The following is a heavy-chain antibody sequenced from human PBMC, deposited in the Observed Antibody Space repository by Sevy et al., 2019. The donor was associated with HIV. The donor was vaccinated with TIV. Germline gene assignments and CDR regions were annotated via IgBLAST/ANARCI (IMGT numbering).Heavy chain of an antibody. CDR1: GGSISSYY. CDR2: IYYSGST. V-gene: IGHV4-59*01. D-gene: IGHD3-10*01. J-gene: IGHJ3*02. CDR3: ARPTPVWFGELFFIDAFDI. Sequence: SETLSLTCTVSGGSISSYYWSWIRQPPGKGLEWIGYIYYSGSTNYNPSLKSRVTISVDTSKNQFSLKLTSLTAADTAVYYCARPTPVWFGELFFIDAFDIWGQGTMVTVSS.